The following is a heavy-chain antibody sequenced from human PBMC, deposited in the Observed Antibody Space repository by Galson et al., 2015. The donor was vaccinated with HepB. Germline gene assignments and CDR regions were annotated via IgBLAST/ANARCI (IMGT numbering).Heavy chain of an antibody. D-gene: IGHD3-22*01. V-gene: IGHV3-73*01. Sequence: SLRLSCAASGFTFSGSAMHWVRQASGKGLEWVGRIRSKANSYATAYAASVKGRFTISRDDSKNTAYLQMNSLKTEDTAVYYCTRRYDSSGYFRAPYYFDYWGQGTLVTVSS. CDR3: TRRYDSSGYFRAPYYFDY. J-gene: IGHJ4*02. CDR2: IRSKANSYAT. CDR1: GFTFSGSA.